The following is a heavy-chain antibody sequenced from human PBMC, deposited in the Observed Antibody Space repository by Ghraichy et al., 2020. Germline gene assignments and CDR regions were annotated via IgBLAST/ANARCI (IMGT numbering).Heavy chain of an antibody. CDR3: ARDYYYVSSGFFGRFDS. V-gene: IGHV3-7*03. Sequence: GGSLRLSCAASGFTLSNYWMTWIRQAPGKGLEWVATIKNDGSEKYYGGSVKGRFTISRDNAKNSLYLQMNGLGAEDTAVYYCARDYYYVSSGFFGRFDSWGQGTLVTASS. CDR2: IKNDGSEK. CDR1: GFTLSNYW. J-gene: IGHJ4*02. D-gene: IGHD3-22*01.